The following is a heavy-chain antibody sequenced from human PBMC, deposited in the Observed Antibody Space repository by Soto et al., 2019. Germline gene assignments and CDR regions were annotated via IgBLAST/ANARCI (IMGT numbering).Heavy chain of an antibody. CDR2: IGTAGDT. Sequence: EVQLVESGGGLVQPGGSLRLSCAASGFTFSSYDMHWVRQATGKGLEWVSGIGTAGDTYYPGSVKGRITISRENAKYSLYLLMNRLRAGDTAVHYCARGPTEYCSCGICYGDGAFEIGGQGTMVTAS. CDR3: ARGPTEYCSCGICYGDGAFEI. J-gene: IGHJ3*02. CDR1: GFTFSSYD. V-gene: IGHV3-13*01. D-gene: IGHD2-15*01.